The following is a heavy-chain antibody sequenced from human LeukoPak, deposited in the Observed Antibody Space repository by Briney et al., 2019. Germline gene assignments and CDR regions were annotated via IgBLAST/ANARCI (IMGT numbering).Heavy chain of an antibody. Sequence: GESLKISCKGSGYSFSNYWIGWVRQLPGKGLEWMGIIYPADSDTRYSPSFQGQVTISVDKSITTPYLQWSSLKASDSAMYYCARDGQENSFDYWGQGTVVTVSS. CDR3: ARDGQENSFDY. CDR2: IYPADSDT. V-gene: IGHV5-51*01. CDR1: GYSFSNYW. J-gene: IGHJ4*02.